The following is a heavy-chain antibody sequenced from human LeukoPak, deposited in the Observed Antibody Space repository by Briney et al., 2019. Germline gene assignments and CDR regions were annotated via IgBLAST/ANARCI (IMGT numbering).Heavy chain of an antibody. CDR2: ISSSGSTI. Sequence: GGSLRLSCAASGFTFSSYEMNWFRQAPGKGLKWVSYISSSGSTIYYADSVKGRFTISRDNAKNSLYLQMNSLRAEDTAVYYCARLRGPMVRGDRWGQGTLVTVSS. D-gene: IGHD3-10*01. CDR1: GFTFSSYE. CDR3: ARLRGPMVRGDR. V-gene: IGHV3-48*03. J-gene: IGHJ4*02.